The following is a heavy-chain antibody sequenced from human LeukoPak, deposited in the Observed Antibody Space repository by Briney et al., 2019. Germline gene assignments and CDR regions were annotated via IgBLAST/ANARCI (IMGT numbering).Heavy chain of an antibody. Sequence: GGSLRLSCAASGFTFSSYSMNWVRQAPGKGLEWVSFVSSSSSTIYYADSVKGRFTISRDNAKNSLYLQMNSLRAEDTAVYYCARDRGGSYSAIDYWGQGTLVTVSS. J-gene: IGHJ4*02. V-gene: IGHV3-48*04. CDR1: GFTFSSYS. D-gene: IGHD1-26*01. CDR2: VSSSSSTI. CDR3: ARDRGGSYSAIDY.